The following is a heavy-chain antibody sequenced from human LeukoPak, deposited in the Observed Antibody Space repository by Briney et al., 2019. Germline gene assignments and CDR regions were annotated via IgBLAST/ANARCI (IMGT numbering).Heavy chain of an antibody. CDR1: GGSFSGYY. CDR2: INHSGST. Sequence: KPSETLSLTCAVYGGSFSGYYWSWIRQPPGKGLEWIGEINHSGSTNYNPSLKSRVTISVDTSKNQFSLKLSSVTAADTAVYYCASHLGGEGLTYDILTGSLDYYYYGMDVWGQGTTVTVSS. D-gene: IGHD3-9*01. CDR3: ASHLGGEGLTYDILTGSLDYYYYGMDV. V-gene: IGHV4-34*01. J-gene: IGHJ6*02.